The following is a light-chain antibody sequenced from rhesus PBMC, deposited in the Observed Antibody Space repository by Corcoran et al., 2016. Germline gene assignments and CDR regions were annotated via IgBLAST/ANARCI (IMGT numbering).Light chain of an antibody. CDR3: GQGTNVPLT. J-gene: IGKJ4*01. V-gene: IGKV2-65*01. CDR1: QSLVHSNGNTY. CDR2: QVS. Sequence: DVVMTQSPLSLSITPGQPASISCRSSQSLVHSNGNTYLSWYQQKPGQPPRRLIYQVSNRDSGVPDRFRGRGAGTDFKRKISRVEAEDVGVYYCGQGTNVPLTFGGGTKVEIK.